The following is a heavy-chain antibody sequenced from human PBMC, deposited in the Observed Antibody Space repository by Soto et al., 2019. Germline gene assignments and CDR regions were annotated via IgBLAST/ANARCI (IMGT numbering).Heavy chain of an antibody. CDR3: AREPSVEVGATTNYYYYGMDV. CDR2: IIPIFGTA. Sequence: ASVKVSCKASGGTFSSYAISWVRQAPGQGLEWMGGIIPIFGTANYAQKFQGRVTITADESTSTAYMELSSLRSEDTAVYYCAREPSVEVGATTNYYYYGMDVWGQGTTVTVSS. CDR1: GGTFSSYA. J-gene: IGHJ6*02. D-gene: IGHD1-26*01. V-gene: IGHV1-69*13.